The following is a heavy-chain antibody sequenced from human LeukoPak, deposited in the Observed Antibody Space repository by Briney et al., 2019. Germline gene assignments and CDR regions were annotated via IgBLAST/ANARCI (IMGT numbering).Heavy chain of an antibody. CDR3: ASAREYCISSECYDYFQH. Sequence: GGSLRLSCVASGFTVKTNSMSWVRQAPGKGLEWVSVIYTGGSTYYADSVNGRFTISRDNSRNTLYLQMTSLTAEDTAVYYCASAREYCISSECYDYFQHWGQGTLVSVSS. CDR1: GFTVKTNS. J-gene: IGHJ1*01. D-gene: IGHD2-2*01. V-gene: IGHV3-53*01. CDR2: IYTGGST.